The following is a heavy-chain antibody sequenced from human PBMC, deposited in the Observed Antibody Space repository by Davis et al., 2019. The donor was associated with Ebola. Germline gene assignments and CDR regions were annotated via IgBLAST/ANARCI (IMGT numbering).Heavy chain of an antibody. CDR1: GGSISSSNW. D-gene: IGHD6-13*01. CDR2: IYHSGST. J-gene: IGHJ6*02. Sequence: SETLSLTCAVSGGSISSSNWWSWVRQPPGKGLEWIGEIYHSGSTNYNPSLKSRITMSVDTSKNQFSLKLSSVTAADTAVYYCARGRLAAAGTRYYYYYGMDVWGQGTTVTVSS. V-gene: IGHV4-4*02. CDR3: ARGRLAAAGTRYYYYYGMDV.